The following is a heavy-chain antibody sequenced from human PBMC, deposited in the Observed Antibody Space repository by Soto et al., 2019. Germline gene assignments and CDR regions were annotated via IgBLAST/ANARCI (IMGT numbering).Heavy chain of an antibody. J-gene: IGHJ4*02. CDR2: IYVGGDT. CDR3: VRENRGWSRAQGY. Sequence: EMPLVESGGGLAQPGGSLRLSCAASGFTVSSDHMSWVRQVPGTGLEWVSVIYVGGDTFYADSVKGRFTISRDNSKNTLYLQMDGMRAEDTAIYYCVRENRGWSRAQGYWGQGTLVTVSS. CDR1: GFTVSSDH. D-gene: IGHD6-19*01. V-gene: IGHV3-66*01.